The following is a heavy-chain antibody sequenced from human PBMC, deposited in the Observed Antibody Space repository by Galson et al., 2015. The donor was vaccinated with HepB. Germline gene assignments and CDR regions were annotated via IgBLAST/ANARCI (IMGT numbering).Heavy chain of an antibody. V-gene: IGHV3-23*01. CDR2: ITSSGGST. CDR1: GFTFSSYP. CDR3: AKDTTGGAFDY. J-gene: IGHJ4*02. D-gene: IGHD1-1*01. Sequence: SLRLSCAASGFTFSSYPMSWVRQAPGKGLEWVSSITSSGGSTYYADSVKGRFTISRDNSKNTLYLQMNSLRAEDTAVYYCAKDTTGGAFDYWGQGTLVTVSS.